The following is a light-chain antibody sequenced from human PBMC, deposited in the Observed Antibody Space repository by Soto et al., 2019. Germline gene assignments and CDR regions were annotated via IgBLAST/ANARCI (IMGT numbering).Light chain of an antibody. Sequence: TVMTQSPATLSASPGERATLSCRASESISDNLAWYQQKLGQAPRLLIYDGSTRATGIPARFSGSGSGTEFTLTISSLQSEDFAVYYCQQYDNWPLYTFGQGTRLDIK. V-gene: IGKV3-15*01. J-gene: IGKJ2*01. CDR2: DGS. CDR3: QQYDNWPLYT. CDR1: ESISDN.